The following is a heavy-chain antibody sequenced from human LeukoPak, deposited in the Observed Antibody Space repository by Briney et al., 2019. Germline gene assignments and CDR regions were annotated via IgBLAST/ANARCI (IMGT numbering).Heavy chain of an antibody. D-gene: IGHD1-26*01. CDR3: ARALGATTAFDI. V-gene: IGHV3-48*01. Sequence: GGSLRLSCAASGFTFSRSSMNWVRQAPGKGLEWVSFIDRDSSITYYADSVRGRFIISRDNARNSLFLQMNSLRAEDTAVYYCARALGATTAFDIWGQGTMVTVSS. J-gene: IGHJ3*02. CDR1: GFTFSRSS. CDR2: IDRDSSIT.